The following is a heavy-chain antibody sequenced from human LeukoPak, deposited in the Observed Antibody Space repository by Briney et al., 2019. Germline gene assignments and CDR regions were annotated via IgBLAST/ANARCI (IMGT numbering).Heavy chain of an antibody. D-gene: IGHD3-22*01. V-gene: IGHV3-23*01. Sequence: GGSLRLSCVASGITFSTYAMSWVRQAPGKGLEWVSAISGSGGSTYYADSVKGRFTITRDNSKNTLYLQMNSLRAEDTAVYYCAKSLDYYDSSGYSYWGQGTLVTVSS. CDR1: GITFSTYA. CDR2: ISGSGGST. J-gene: IGHJ4*02. CDR3: AKSLDYYDSSGYSY.